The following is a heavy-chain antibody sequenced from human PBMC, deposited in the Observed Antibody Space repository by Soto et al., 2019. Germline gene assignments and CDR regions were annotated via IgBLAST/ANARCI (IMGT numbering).Heavy chain of an antibody. D-gene: IGHD2-21*02. CDR1: GLPFSKAW. CDR3: ASDGIVVATASYYVVHY. CDR2: IKSKTDGGTT. V-gene: IGHV3-15*01. Sequence: PVRPSTLSRAASGLPFSKAWMTWVSQAPGKGLDWVGRIKSKTDGGTTDYAAPVKGRFTISRDGSKNTLYLQMTSLKTEDTAVYYCASDGIVVATASYYVVHYCVQGTHVTV. J-gene: IGHJ4*02.